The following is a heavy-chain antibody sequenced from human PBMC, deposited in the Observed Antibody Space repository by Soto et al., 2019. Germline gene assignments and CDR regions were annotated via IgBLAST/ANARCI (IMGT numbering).Heavy chain of an antibody. Sequence: EVQLLESGGGLVQPGGSLRLSCAVSGFTFNIYAMTWVRQAPGKGLEWVSGISGSGGRTYYADSVKGRFTISRDNSKNTLDLQMNSLRAEDTAVYYCAKLNDYDILTGYRSEYFQHWGQGTLVTVSS. D-gene: IGHD3-9*01. CDR2: ISGSGGRT. J-gene: IGHJ1*01. V-gene: IGHV3-23*01. CDR1: GFTFNIYA. CDR3: AKLNDYDILTGYRSEYFQH.